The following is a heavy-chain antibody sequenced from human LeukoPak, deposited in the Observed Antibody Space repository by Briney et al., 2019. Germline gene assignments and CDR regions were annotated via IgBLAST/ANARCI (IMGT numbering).Heavy chain of an antibody. D-gene: IGHD5-12*01. V-gene: IGHV3-33*08. CDR2: IWYDGSNK. CDR1: GFTFSNAW. Sequence: GGSLRLSCAASGFTFSNAWMSWVRQAPGKGLEWVAVIWYDGSNKYYADSVKGRFTISRDNSKNTLYLQMNSLRAEDTAVYYCAREATDYWGQGTLVTVSS. CDR3: AREATDY. J-gene: IGHJ4*02.